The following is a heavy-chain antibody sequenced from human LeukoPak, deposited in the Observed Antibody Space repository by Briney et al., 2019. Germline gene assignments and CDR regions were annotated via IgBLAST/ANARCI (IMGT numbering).Heavy chain of an antibody. CDR3: AKDATVTTHLLAG. CDR1: GFTFSTYW. CDR2: MNSDGSST. D-gene: IGHD4-17*01. Sequence: GGSLRLSCAASGFTFSTYWMHWVRQAPGKGLVWVSRMNSDGSSTNYADSVKGRFTISRDNSKNTLYLQMNSLRAEDTAVYYCAKDATVTTHLLAGWGQGTLVTVSS. J-gene: IGHJ4*02. V-gene: IGHV3-74*01.